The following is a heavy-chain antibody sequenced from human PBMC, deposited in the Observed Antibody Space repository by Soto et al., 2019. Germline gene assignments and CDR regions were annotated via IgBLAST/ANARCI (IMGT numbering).Heavy chain of an antibody. CDR3: AKHRQVVVVAAFDY. Sequence: GGSLRLSCAASGFTFSSYAMSWVRQAPGKGLEWVSAISGSGGSTYYADSVKGRFTISRDNSKNTLYLQMNSLRAEDTAVDYCAKHRQVVVVAAFDYWGQGTLVTVSS. CDR1: GFTFSSYA. J-gene: IGHJ4*02. D-gene: IGHD2-15*01. CDR2: ISGSGGST. V-gene: IGHV3-23*01.